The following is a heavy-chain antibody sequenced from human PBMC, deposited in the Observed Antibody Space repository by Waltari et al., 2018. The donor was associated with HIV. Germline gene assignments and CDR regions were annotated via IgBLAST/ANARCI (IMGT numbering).Heavy chain of an antibody. Sequence: QVQLVESGGGVVQPGRSLRLSCAASGFTFSSDCMHWVRQAPGKGLEWVAVISYDGSNKYYADSVKGRFTISRDNSKNTLYLQMNSLRAEDTAVYYCAKGGSGYYYPNYWGQGTLVTVSS. CDR3: AKGGSGYYYPNY. J-gene: IGHJ4*02. D-gene: IGHD3-22*01. V-gene: IGHV3-30*18. CDR2: ISYDGSNK. CDR1: GFTFSSDC.